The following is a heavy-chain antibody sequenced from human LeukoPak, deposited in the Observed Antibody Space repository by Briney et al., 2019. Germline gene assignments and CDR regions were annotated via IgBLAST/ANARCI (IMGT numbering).Heavy chain of an antibody. CDR3: AETYYDILTGYSDAFDI. CDR2: IYYSGST. CDR1: GGSISSSSYY. V-gene: IGHV4-39*01. D-gene: IGHD3-9*01. J-gene: IGHJ3*02. Sequence: RASETLSLTCTVSGGSISSSSYYWGWIRQPPGKGLEWIGSIYYSGSTYYNPSLKSRVTISVDTSKNQFSLKLSSVTAADTAVYYCAETYYDILTGYSDAFDIWGQGTMVTVSS.